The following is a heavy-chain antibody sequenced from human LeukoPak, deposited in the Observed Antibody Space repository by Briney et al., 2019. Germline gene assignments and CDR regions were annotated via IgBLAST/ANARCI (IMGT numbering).Heavy chain of an antibody. J-gene: IGHJ4*02. CDR1: GFTFSDYY. D-gene: IGHD6-13*01. CDR3: ARVGSIAAAGTPDY. V-gene: IGHV3-11*01. Sequence: GGSLRPSCAASGFTFSDYYMSWIRQAPGKGLEWVSHISGSGSTKIYADSVKGRFTISRDNAVNSLYLQVNSLRAEDTAVYYCARVGSIAAAGTPDYWGQGTLVTVSS. CDR2: ISGSGSTK.